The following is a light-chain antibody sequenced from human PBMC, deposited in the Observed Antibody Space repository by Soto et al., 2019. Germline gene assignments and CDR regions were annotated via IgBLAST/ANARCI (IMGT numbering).Light chain of an antibody. CDR2: EGS. CDR3: SSYTSTSSPSYV. Sequence: QSVLTQPASVSGSPGQSITISCTGTSSDVGGSHYVSWYQHHPGKVPKLILYEGSYRPSGVSDRFSGAKSGNTASLTISGLQAEDEADYYCSSYTSTSSPSYVFXTGTKFTVL. CDR1: SSDVGGSHY. V-gene: IGLV2-14*01. J-gene: IGLJ1*01.